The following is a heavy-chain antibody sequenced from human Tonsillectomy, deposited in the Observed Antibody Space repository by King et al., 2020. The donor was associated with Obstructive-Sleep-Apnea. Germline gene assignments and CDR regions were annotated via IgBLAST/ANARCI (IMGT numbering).Heavy chain of an antibody. CDR1: GYSFTSYW. V-gene: IGHV5-10-1*01. J-gene: IGHJ4*02. Sequence: QLVQSGADVKKPGESLRISCNGSGYSFTSYWSSWVRQMPGKGLEWMGRIDPSDSYTNYSPSFQGPVTISANTSISTASPLGSSLKASDPAMYYCARHSYGSSWTYFDYWGQGTLVTVSS. CDR2: IDPSDSYT. D-gene: IGHD6-13*01. CDR3: ARHSYGSSWTYFDY.